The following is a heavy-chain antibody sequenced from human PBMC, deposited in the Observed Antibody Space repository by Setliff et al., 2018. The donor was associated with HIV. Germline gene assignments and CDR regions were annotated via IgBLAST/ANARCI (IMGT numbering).Heavy chain of an antibody. D-gene: IGHD3-9*01. V-gene: IGHV4-61*05. CDR1: GASVNSNNYY. CDR2: IYSTGST. Sequence: SETLSLTCTVSGASVNSNNYYWGWIRQPPGKGLEWIGYIYSTGSTNYNPSLKSRVTMSVDVSKNQFSLKLSSVTAADTAVYYCASHQHNFTGYYYYYYYMAVWGRGTMVTVSS. CDR3: ASHQHNFTGYYYYYYYMAV. J-gene: IGHJ6*03.